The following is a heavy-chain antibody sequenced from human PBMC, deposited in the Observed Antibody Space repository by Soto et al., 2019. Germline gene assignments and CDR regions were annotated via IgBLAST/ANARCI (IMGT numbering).Heavy chain of an antibody. V-gene: IGHV3-23*01. CDR2: ISGGGGST. J-gene: IGHJ6*02. CDR3: AKVSLGALTFTDYYYYGLDV. CDR1: GFTFSTYA. D-gene: IGHD1-26*01. Sequence: LRLSCAASGFTFSTYAMNWVRQAPGKGLEWVSAISGGGGSTYYADSVKGRVTISRDNSKNTLYLQMNSLRAEDTAVYYCAKVSLGALTFTDYYYYGLDVWGQGTRVTVSS.